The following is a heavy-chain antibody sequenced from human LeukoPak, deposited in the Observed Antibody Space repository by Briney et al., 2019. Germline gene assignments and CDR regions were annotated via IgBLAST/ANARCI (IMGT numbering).Heavy chain of an antibody. Sequence: PGGSLRLSCAASGFTFSSYWMSWVRQAPGKGLEWVANIKQDGSEKYYVDSVKGRFTISRDNAKNSLYLQMNSLRVEDTAVYYCARGYYDFWSGYYSGGYLPKDYYYMDVWGKGTTVAVSS. D-gene: IGHD3-3*01. CDR1: GFTFSSYW. V-gene: IGHV3-7*01. CDR3: ARGYYDFWSGYYSGGYLPKDYYYMDV. CDR2: IKQDGSEK. J-gene: IGHJ6*03.